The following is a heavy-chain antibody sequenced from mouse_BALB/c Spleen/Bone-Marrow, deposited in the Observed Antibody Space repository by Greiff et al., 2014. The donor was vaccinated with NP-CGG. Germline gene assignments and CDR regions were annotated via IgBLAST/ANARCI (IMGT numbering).Heavy chain of an antibody. D-gene: IGHD1-1*01. Sequence: EVQVVESGGGLVQPGGSRKLSCAASGFTFSSFGMHWVRQAPEKGLEWVAYISSGSSTIYYADTVKGRFTVSRDNPKNTLFLQMTSLRSEDTAMYYCARRDYYHGMDYWGQGTSVTVSS. J-gene: IGHJ4*01. CDR1: GFTFSSFG. CDR2: ISSGSSTI. V-gene: IGHV5-17*02. CDR3: ARRDYYHGMDY.